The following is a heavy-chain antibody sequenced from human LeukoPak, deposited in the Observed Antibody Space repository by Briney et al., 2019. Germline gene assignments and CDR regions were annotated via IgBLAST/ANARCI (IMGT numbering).Heavy chain of an antibody. J-gene: IGHJ3*02. V-gene: IGHV3-74*01. CDR2: IDNDGSDR. Sequence: GGSLRLSCAASGFTFRNYWIHWVRQAPGKGLVWISRIDNDGSDRIYADSVKGRFTVSRDNAKNTLYLQMNSLRAEDTAVYYCARGGYHHGFDIWGQGTMVTVSS. CDR3: ARGGYHHGFDI. CDR1: GFTFRNYW. D-gene: IGHD5-18*01.